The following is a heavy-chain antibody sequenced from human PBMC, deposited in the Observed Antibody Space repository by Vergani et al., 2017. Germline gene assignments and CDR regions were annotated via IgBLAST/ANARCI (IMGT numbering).Heavy chain of an antibody. CDR3: ARDPCLQGTPTWIRDYYYGMDV. J-gene: IGHJ6*02. Sequence: QVQLVQSGAEVKKPGSSVKVSCKASGGTFSSYAISWVRQAPGQGLEWMGRIIPILGIANYAPKFQGRVTITADKSTSTAYMELSSLRSEDTAVYYCARDPCLQGTPTWIRDYYYGMDVWGQGTTVTVSS. CDR2: IIPILGIA. CDR1: GGTFSSYA. V-gene: IGHV1-69*04. D-gene: IGHD5-18*01.